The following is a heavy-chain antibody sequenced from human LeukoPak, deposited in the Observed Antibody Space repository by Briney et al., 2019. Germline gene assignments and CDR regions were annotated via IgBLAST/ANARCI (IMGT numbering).Heavy chain of an antibody. D-gene: IGHD3-3*01. CDR2: ISGSGGST. J-gene: IGHJ4*02. V-gene: IGHV3-23*01. CDR1: GFTFSSYA. CDR3: AKVSSSGRYFFDY. Sequence: GGSLRLSCAASGFTFSSYAISWVRQAPGKGLEWVSAISGSGGSTYYADSVKGRFTISRDNSKNTLYLQMNSLRAEDTAVYYCAKVSSSGRYFFDYWGQGTLVTVSS.